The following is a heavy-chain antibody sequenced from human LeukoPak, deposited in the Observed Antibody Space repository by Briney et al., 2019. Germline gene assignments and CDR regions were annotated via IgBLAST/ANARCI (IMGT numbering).Heavy chain of an antibody. CDR3: ARGRCDSRGAGDYFDH. CDR2: IYTSGST. J-gene: IGHJ4*02. D-gene: IGHD3-22*01. V-gene: IGHV4-4*07. Sequence: SDTLSLTCTVSGGSINSYYWSCTRQPAGEGLVWSGRIYTSGSTNYDPPLGSRVTMSGDTSKNQFSLKLTSVTAADTAVYFCARGRCDSRGAGDYFDHWGQGTVVTVSS. CDR1: GGSINSYY.